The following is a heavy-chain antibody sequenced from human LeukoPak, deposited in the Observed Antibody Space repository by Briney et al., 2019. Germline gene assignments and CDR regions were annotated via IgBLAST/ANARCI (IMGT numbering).Heavy chain of an antibody. D-gene: IGHD7-27*01. CDR1: GFTVSSNY. Sequence: GGSLRLSCAASGFTVSSNYMNWVRQAPGKGLEWVSVIYSGGSTYYADSVKGRFTISRDNSKNTLYLQMNSLRAEDTAVYYCARDPSFPLGCFQHWGQGTLVTVSS. CDR2: IYSGGST. J-gene: IGHJ1*01. CDR3: ARDPSFPLGCFQH. V-gene: IGHV3-66*02.